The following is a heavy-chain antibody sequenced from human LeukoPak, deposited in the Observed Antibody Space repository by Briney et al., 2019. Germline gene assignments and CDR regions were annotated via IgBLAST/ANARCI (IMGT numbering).Heavy chain of an antibody. Sequence: GASVKVSCKASGYTFTSYYMHWVRQAPGQGLEWMGIINPSGGSTSYAQKFQGRVTMTRDTSTSTVYMELSSLRSEDTAVYYCARDSREAVWGSYVIGGYWGQGTLVTVSS. V-gene: IGHV1-46*01. CDR3: ARDSREAVWGSYVIGGY. CDR1: GYTFTSYY. D-gene: IGHD3-16*01. CDR2: INPSGGST. J-gene: IGHJ4*02.